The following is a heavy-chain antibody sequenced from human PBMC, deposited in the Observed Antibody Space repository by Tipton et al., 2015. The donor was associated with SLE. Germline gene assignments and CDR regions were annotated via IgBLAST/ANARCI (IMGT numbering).Heavy chain of an antibody. CDR1: GGSISSSSYY. Sequence: TLSLTCTVPGGSISSSSYYWSWIRQPAGKGLEWIGRIYTSGSTNYNPSLKSRVTISVDTSKNQFSLKLSSVAAADTAVYYCARDLWIAVAGIGAFDIWGQGTMVTVSS. V-gene: IGHV4-61*02. CDR2: IYTSGST. J-gene: IGHJ3*02. CDR3: ARDLWIAVAGIGAFDI. D-gene: IGHD6-19*01.